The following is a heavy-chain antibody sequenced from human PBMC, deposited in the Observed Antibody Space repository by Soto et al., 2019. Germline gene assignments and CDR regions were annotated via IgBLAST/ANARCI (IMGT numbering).Heavy chain of an antibody. J-gene: IGHJ2*01. V-gene: IGHV4-34*01. CDR3: ARDFYYYDSSGYYYRRDWYFDL. D-gene: IGHD3-22*01. CDR1: GGSFSGYY. Sequence: QVQLQQWGAGLLKPSETLSLTCAVYGGSFSGYYWSWIRQPPGKGLEWIGEINHSGSTNYNPSLKSRVTISVDTSKNQFSLKLSSVTAADTAVYYCARDFYYYDSSGYYYRRDWYFDLWGRGTLVTVSS. CDR2: INHSGST.